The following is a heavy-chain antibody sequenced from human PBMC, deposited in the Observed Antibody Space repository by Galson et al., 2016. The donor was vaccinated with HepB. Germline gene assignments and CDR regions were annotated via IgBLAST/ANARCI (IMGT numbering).Heavy chain of an antibody. V-gene: IGHV1-46*01. CDR2: INPTGSST. CDR3: ARSPQWLEHFDY. J-gene: IGHJ4*02. Sequence: SVKVSCKASGYTFTNYYMHWVRQAPRQGLQWMGIINPTGSSTSYAQKFQGRVTLTRDTSTSTVYMELSSLRSEDTAVYYCARSPQWLEHFDYWRQGTLVTVPS. CDR1: GYTFTNYY. D-gene: IGHD6-19*01.